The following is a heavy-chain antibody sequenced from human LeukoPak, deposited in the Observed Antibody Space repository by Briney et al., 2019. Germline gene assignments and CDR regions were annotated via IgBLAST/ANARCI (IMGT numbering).Heavy chain of an antibody. V-gene: IGHV4-34*01. Sequence: AETLSLTCAVYGGSFRGYYWSWIRQPPGKGLEWIGEINHSGSTNYNPSLKSRVTISLDTSMKKFSLKLNSVTAPDTAVYYCASTERCSTTCPLDYWGQGTLVTVSS. J-gene: IGHJ4*02. D-gene: IGHD2-2*01. CDR2: INHSGST. CDR3: ASTERCSTTCPLDY. CDR1: GGSFRGYY.